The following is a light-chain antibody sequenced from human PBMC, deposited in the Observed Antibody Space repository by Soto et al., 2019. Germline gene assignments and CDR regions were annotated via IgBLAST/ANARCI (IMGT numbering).Light chain of an antibody. J-gene: IGKJ1*01. Sequence: EIVMTQSPATLSVSPGERATLSCRASQSISSNLAWYQQKPGQAPRLLIYGASARATGVPARFSGSGSGTEFTLTISRLQSEDFAVYYCQQFHNWPRTFGQGTKVEIK. V-gene: IGKV3-15*01. CDR1: QSISSN. CDR2: GAS. CDR3: QQFHNWPRT.